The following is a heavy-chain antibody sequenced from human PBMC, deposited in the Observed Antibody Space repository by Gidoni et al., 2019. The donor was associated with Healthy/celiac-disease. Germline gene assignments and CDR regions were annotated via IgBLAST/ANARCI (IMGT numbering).Heavy chain of an antibody. CDR1: GGTFSSYA. J-gene: IGHJ6*02. V-gene: IGHV1-69*01. CDR3: AREYSSSPPRYYYYGMDV. Sequence: QVQLVQSGAEVKKPGSSVKVSCKASGGTFSSYAISWVRQAPGQGLEWMGGIIPIFGTANYAQKFQGRVTITADESTSTAYMELTSLRSEDTAVYYCAREYSSSPPRYYYYGMDVWGQGTTVTVSS. CDR2: IIPIFGTA. D-gene: IGHD6-6*01.